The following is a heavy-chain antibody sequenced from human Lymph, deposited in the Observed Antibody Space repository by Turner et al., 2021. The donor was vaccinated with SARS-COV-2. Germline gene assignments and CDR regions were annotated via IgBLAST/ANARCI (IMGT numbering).Heavy chain of an antibody. Sequence: QVQLQESGPGLVKPSETLSLTCTVSGGSISSYYWSWIRQPPGKGLEWIGYIFYSGSTIYNPSLKSRVTISVDTSKNQFSLKLSSVTAADTAVYYCARVVPAGWCYFDYWGQGTLVTVSS. V-gene: IGHV4-59*01. CDR1: GGSISSYY. CDR3: ARVVPAGWCYFDY. CDR2: IFYSGST. J-gene: IGHJ4*02. D-gene: IGHD2-2*01.